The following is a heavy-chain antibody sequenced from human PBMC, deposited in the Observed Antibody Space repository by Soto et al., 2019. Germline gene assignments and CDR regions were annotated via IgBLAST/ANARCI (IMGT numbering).Heavy chain of an antibody. CDR2: ISYDGSNK. V-gene: IGHV3-30*18. CDR1: GFTFSSYG. D-gene: IGHD4-17*01. Sequence: QVQLVESGGGVVQPGRSLRLSCAASGFTFSSYGMHWVRQAPGKGLEWVAVISYDGSNKYYADSVNGRFTISRDNSKNTLYLQMNSLRAEDTAVYYCAKLSPGYGDYRGYFDYWVQGTLVTVAS. CDR3: AKLSPGYGDYRGYFDY. J-gene: IGHJ4*02.